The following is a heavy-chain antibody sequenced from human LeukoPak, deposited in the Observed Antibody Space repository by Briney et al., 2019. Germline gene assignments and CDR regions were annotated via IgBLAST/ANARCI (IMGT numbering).Heavy chain of an antibody. J-gene: IGHJ3*02. CDR3: ARVRAFDI. V-gene: IGHV3-21*01. CDR2: ISSSRSYI. Sequence: GGSLRLSCAASGFTFSSYSMNWVRQAPGKGLEWVSSISSSRSYIYYADSVKGRFTISRDNAKNSLYLQMNSLRAEDTAVYYCARVRAFDIWGQGTMVTVSS. CDR1: GFTFSSYS. D-gene: IGHD3-10*01.